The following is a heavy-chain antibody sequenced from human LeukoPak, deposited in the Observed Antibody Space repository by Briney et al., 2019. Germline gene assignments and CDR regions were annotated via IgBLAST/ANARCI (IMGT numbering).Heavy chain of an antibody. CDR1: GFTFSSYA. CDR3: ARGPYDSSGYYAY. CDR2: ISYDGSNK. J-gene: IGHJ4*02. V-gene: IGHV3-30*04. Sequence: PGGSLRLSCAASGFTFSSYAMHWVRQAPGKGLEWVAVISYDGSNKYYADSVKGRFTISRDNSKNTLYLQMNSLRAEDTAVYYCARGPYDSSGYYAYWGQGTLVIVSS. D-gene: IGHD3-22*01.